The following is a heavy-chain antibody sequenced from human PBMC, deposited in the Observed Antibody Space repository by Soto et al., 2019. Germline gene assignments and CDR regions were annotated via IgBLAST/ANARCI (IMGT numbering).Heavy chain of an antibody. V-gene: IGHV1-69*02. D-gene: IGHD3-16*01. J-gene: IGHJ6*02. CDR3: GISRYHDIYYYFGMDV. CDR1: GGTFSSYT. Sequence: QVHLVQSGAEVKKPGSSVKFSCKASGGTFSSYTTSWVRQAPGQGLEWMGRIIPIIDIANYAQNFQGRATITADKSTNTAFMELSILRSEDTAVYYCGISRYHDIYYYFGMDVWGQGTTVTVSS. CDR2: IIPIIDIA.